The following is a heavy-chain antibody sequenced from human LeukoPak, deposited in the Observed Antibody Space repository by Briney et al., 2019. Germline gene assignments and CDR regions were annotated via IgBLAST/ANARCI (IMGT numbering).Heavy chain of an antibody. CDR3: ARDPVRGLIAY. CDR1: GFSFGTYS. CDR2: ISSSSIYI. J-gene: IGHJ4*02. Sequence: PGGSLRLSCAGSGFSFGTYSMNWVRQAPGKGLEWVSSISSSSIYINYADSVKGRFTISRDNARNSLYLQMNSLRGEDTAVYYCARDPVRGLIAYWGQGTLVTVSS. D-gene: IGHD3-10*01. V-gene: IGHV3-21*06.